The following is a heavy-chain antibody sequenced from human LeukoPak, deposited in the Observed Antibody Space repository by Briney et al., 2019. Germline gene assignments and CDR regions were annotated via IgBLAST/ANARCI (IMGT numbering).Heavy chain of an antibody. Sequence: PGGSLRLSCAASGFTFSSYAMSWVRQAPGKGLEWVSAISGSGGSTYYADSVKGRFTISRDNSKNTLYLQMNSLRAEDTAVYYCAKDNDYTAMVTSLVDYWGQGTLVTVSS. CDR1: GFTFSSYA. J-gene: IGHJ4*02. CDR2: ISGSGGST. V-gene: IGHV3-23*01. CDR3: AKDNDYTAMVTSLVDY. D-gene: IGHD5-18*01.